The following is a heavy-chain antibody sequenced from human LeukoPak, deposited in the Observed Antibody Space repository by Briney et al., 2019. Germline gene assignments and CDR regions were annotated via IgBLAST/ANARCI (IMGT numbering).Heavy chain of an antibody. Sequence: GGSLRLSCAASGFTFSSYSMNWVRQAPGKGLEWVSSISSSSSYIYYADSVKGRFTISRDNAKNSLYLQMNSLRAEDTAVHYCARVLYGSGSYANWFDPWGQGTLVTVSS. V-gene: IGHV3-21*01. J-gene: IGHJ5*02. CDR1: GFTFSSYS. CDR2: ISSSSSYI. D-gene: IGHD3-10*01. CDR3: ARVLYGSGSYANWFDP.